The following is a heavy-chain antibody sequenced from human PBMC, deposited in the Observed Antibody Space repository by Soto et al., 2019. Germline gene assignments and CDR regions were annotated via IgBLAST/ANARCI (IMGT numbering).Heavy chain of an antibody. Sequence: QVQLVESGGGVVQPGRSLRLSCAASGFTFSSYTMHWVRQAPGKGLEWVAVISYDNGVNKYYADSVKGRFTISRDNSKNTLYVQMNSLRAEDTAVYYCARSIAVAGTPEFDYWGQGALVTVSS. D-gene: IGHD6-19*01. J-gene: IGHJ4*02. CDR1: GFTFSSYT. CDR3: ARSIAVAGTPEFDY. V-gene: IGHV3-30-3*01. CDR2: ISYDNGVNK.